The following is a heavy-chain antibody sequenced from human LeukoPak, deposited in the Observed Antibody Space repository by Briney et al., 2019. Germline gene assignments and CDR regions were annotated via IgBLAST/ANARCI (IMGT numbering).Heavy chain of an antibody. CDR3: AHSGNDYGDYGPGHGAQFDP. CDR1: GFSLTTSEVG. D-gene: IGHD4-17*01. Sequence: SGPTLVNPTQTLTLTCTFSGFSLTTSEVGVGWIRQPPGKALEWLALIYWDDDKRYSPSLKSRLTITKDTSKNQVVLTMTNMDPVDTATYYCAHSGNDYGDYGPGHGAQFDPWGQGTLVTVSS. V-gene: IGHV2-5*02. CDR2: IYWDDDK. J-gene: IGHJ5*02.